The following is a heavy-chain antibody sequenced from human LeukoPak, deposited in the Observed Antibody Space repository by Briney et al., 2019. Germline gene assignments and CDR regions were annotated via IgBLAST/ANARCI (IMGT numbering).Heavy chain of an antibody. Sequence: AGGSLRLSCAASGITFDDYGMSWVRQAPGKGLEWVSGINWNGGSTGYADSVKGRFTISRDNAKNSLNLQMNSLRAEDTALYYCARVAANYYYYYMDVWGKGTTVTVSS. CDR2: INWNGGST. CDR1: GITFDDYG. D-gene: IGHD5-18*01. CDR3: ARVAANYYYYYMDV. V-gene: IGHV3-20*04. J-gene: IGHJ6*03.